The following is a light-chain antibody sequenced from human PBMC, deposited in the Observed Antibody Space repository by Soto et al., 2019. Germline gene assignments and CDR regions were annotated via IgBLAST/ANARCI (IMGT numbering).Light chain of an antibody. J-gene: IGLJ3*02. CDR1: SGHSSYA. CDR2: LKSDGSH. CDR3: QTWVTGIGGV. Sequence: QPVLTQSPSASASLGASVKLTCTLSSGHSSYAIAWHQQQPEKGPRYLMKLKSDGSHNKGDGIPDRFSGSSSGAERYLTISSLQSEDEADYYCQTWVTGIGGVFGGGTKVTVL. V-gene: IGLV4-69*01.